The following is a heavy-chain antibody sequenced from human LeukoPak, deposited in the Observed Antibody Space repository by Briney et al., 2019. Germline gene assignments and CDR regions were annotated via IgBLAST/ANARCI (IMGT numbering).Heavy chain of an antibody. D-gene: IGHD6-13*01. CDR3: AKDHTSSGWYPWFWFDP. CDR2: ISGSGGST. CDR1: GFTFSSYA. J-gene: IGHJ5*02. Sequence: HAGGSLRLSCAASGFTFSSYAMICVRQAPGKGLEWVSAISGSGGSTNSAGSVKGRFTTTRDKSKNTMYLQMNSLRAEDTAVYYCAKDHTSSGWYPWFWFDPWGQGTLVTVSS. V-gene: IGHV3-23*01.